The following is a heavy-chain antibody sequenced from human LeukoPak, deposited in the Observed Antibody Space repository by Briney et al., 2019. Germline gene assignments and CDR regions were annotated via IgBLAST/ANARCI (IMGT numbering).Heavy chain of an antibody. D-gene: IGHD6-19*01. CDR2: IYYSGST. CDR3: ARAPGYSSEEWFDP. J-gene: IGHJ5*02. Sequence: SETLSLTCTVSGGSISSYYWSWIRQPPGKGLEWIGYIYYSGSTNYNPSLKSRVTISVDTSKNQFSLKLSSVTAADTAVYYCARAPGYSSEEWFDPWGQGTLVTVSS. CDR1: GGSISSYY. V-gene: IGHV4-59*01.